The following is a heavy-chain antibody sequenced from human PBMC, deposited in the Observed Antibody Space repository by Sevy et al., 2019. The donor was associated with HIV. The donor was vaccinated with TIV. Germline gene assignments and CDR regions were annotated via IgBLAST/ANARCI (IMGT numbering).Heavy chain of an antibody. D-gene: IGHD2-8*01. V-gene: IGHV4-61*01. CDR2: IYYSGGT. Sequence: SETLSLTCTVSGGSVSSGSYYWSWIRQPPGKGLEWIGYIYYSGGTNYNPSLKSRVTISVDTSKNQFSLKLSSVTAADTAVYYCARFPATNDYYGMDVWGQGTTVTVSS. CDR1: GGSVSSGSYY. CDR3: ARFPATNDYYGMDV. J-gene: IGHJ6*02.